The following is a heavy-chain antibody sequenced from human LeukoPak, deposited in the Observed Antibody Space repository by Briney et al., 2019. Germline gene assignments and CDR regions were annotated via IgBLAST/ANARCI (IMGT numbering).Heavy chain of an antibody. J-gene: IGHJ5*02. Sequence: SETLSLTCTVSGGSISSSSFYWGWIRQSRGKGLEWIGSIYYSGNTYYNPSLKSRVTISVDTSENQFSLKLSSVTAVDTAVYYCARDRHYYYGSGSYCGEFDPWGQGTLVTVSS. D-gene: IGHD3-10*01. CDR1: GGSISSSSFY. CDR3: ARDRHYYYGSGSYCGEFDP. CDR2: IYYSGNT. V-gene: IGHV4-39*07.